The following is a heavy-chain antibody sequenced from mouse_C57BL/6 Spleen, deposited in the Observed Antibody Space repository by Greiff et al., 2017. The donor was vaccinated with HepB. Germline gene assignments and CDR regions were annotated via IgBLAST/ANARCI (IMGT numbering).Heavy chain of an antibody. CDR3: ARSTKDYTFYYFDY. V-gene: IGHV1-64*01. Sequence: QVQLQQPGAELVKPGASVKLSCKASGYTFTSYWMHWVKQRPGQGLEWIGMIHPNSGSTNYNEKFKSKATLTVDKSSSTAYMQLSSLTSEDSAVYYCARSTKDYTFYYFDYWGQGTTLTVSS. D-gene: IGHD2-12*01. CDR2: IHPNSGST. J-gene: IGHJ2*01. CDR1: GYTFTSYW.